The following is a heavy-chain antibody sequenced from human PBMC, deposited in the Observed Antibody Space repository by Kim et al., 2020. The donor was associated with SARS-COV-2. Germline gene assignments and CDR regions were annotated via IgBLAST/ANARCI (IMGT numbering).Heavy chain of an antibody. V-gene: IGHV1-3*01. D-gene: IGHD2-2*01. CDR2: INAGNGNT. CDR1: GYTFTSYA. J-gene: IGHJ4*02. CDR3: ARVVYCSSTSCYGPYFDY. Sequence: ASVKVSCKASGYTFTSYAMHWVRQAPGQRLEWMGWINAGNGNTKYSQKFQGRVTITRDTSASTAYMELSSLRSEDTAVYYCARVVYCSSTSCYGPYFDYWGQGTLVTVSS.